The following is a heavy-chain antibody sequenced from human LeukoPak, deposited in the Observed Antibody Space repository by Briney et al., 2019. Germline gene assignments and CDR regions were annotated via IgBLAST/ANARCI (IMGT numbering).Heavy chain of an antibody. CDR3: ARVMYGLQLPGAFDI. Sequence: SETLSLTCTVSGGSFSRYHWSWIRQPAGKGLEWIGRIYTSGGTNYNPSLKSRVTMSVDTSKNQFSLKLSSVTAADTAAYYCARVMYGLQLPGAFDIWGQGTMVTVSS. D-gene: IGHD5-24*01. CDR1: GGSFSRYH. V-gene: IGHV4-4*07. J-gene: IGHJ3*02. CDR2: IYTSGGT.